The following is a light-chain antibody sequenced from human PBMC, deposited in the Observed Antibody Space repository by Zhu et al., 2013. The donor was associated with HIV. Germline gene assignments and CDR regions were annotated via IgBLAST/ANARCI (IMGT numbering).Light chain of an antibody. CDR2: DAY. CDR1: QTVSYRH. J-gene: IGKJ3*01. CDR3: QQYYSSPT. V-gene: IGKV3-20*01. Sequence: EIVMTQSPATLSVSPGERATLSCRASQTVSYRHIAWYQQKLGQAPRLLIYDAYTRATGTPARFSGSGSGTDFTLTISRVDPEDFAVYSCQQYYSSPTFGPGTKVDIK.